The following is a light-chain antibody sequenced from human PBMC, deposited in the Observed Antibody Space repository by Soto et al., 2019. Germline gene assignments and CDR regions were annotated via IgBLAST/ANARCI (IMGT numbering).Light chain of an antibody. CDR3: QQSFNTPRT. V-gene: IGKV1-39*01. Sequence: IQMTQSPSSLSASVGDRVTITCRARQSISTYVNWYQQKPGKAPKLLIYASSSLQSGVPSRFSGSGSGTHFTLTINSLHPEDFATYYCQQSFNTPRTFGPGTRVE. J-gene: IGKJ1*01. CDR2: ASS. CDR1: QSISTY.